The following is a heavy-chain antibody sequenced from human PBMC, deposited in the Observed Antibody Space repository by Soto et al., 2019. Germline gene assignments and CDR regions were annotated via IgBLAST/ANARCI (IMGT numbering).Heavy chain of an antibody. CDR3: ARAVNADAFDI. CDR2: MNPNSGNT. Sequence: ASVKVSCKASGYAFTRYDINWVRQATGQGLEWMGWMNPNSGNTGYAQKFQGRVTMTRDSSVSTAYMEVSSLRFEDTAVYYCARAVNADAFDIWGQGTMVTVSS. D-gene: IGHD3-10*01. V-gene: IGHV1-8*01. CDR1: GYAFTRYD. J-gene: IGHJ3*02.